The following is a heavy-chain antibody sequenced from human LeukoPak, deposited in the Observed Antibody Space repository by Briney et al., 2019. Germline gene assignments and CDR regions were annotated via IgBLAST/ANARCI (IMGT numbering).Heavy chain of an antibody. CDR2: IRSSFSHT. J-gene: IGHJ4*02. CDR3: ATRGHSSSWYYFDY. V-gene: IGHV3-11*03. D-gene: IGHD6-13*01. Sequence: GGSLRLSCAASGFTFSDYYMSWIRQAPGEGLEWVSYIRSSFSHTNYADSVKGRFTISRDNAKNSLYLQMNSLRAEDTAVYYCATRGHSSSWYYFDYWGQGTLVTVSS. CDR1: GFTFSDYY.